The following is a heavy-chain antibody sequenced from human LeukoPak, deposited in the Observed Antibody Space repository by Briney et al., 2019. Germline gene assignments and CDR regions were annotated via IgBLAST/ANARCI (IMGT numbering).Heavy chain of an antibody. D-gene: IGHD5-18*01. V-gene: IGHV3-74*01. Sequence: GGSLRLSCAASGFTFSSYWMHWVRQAPGKGLVWVSRINSDGSSTSYADSMKGRFTISRDNAKNTLYLQMNSLRAEDTAVYYCARGRYSYVPRPFDPWGQGTLVTVSS. CDR2: INSDGSST. J-gene: IGHJ5*02. CDR1: GFTFSSYW. CDR3: ARGRYSYVPRPFDP.